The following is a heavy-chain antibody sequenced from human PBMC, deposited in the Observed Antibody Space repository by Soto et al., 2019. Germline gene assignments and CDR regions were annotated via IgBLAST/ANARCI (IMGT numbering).Heavy chain of an antibody. D-gene: IGHD3-22*01. CDR3: AKDYYDSSGYYYYFDY. V-gene: IGHV1-69*13. J-gene: IGHJ4*02. CDR1: GGTFSSYA. CDR2: IIPIFGTA. Sequence: SVKVSCKASGGTFSSYAISWVRQAPGQGLEWMGGIIPIFGTANYAQKFQGRVTITADESTSTAYMELSSLRSEDTAVYYCAKDYYDSSGYYYYFDYWGQGTLVTVSS.